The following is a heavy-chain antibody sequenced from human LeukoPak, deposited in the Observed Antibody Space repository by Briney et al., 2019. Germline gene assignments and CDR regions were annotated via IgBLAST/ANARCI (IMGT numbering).Heavy chain of an antibody. V-gene: IGHV4-4*02. Sequence: SETLSLTCAVSGGSISSSNWWSWVRQPPGKGLEWIGEIYHSGSTNYNPSLKSRVTISVDKSKNQFSLKLSSVTAADTAVYYCARESSHSSSWYSYSYYFDYWGQGTLVTVSS. CDR1: GGSISSSNW. J-gene: IGHJ4*02. D-gene: IGHD6-13*01. CDR3: ARESSHSSSWYSYSYYFDY. CDR2: IYHSGST.